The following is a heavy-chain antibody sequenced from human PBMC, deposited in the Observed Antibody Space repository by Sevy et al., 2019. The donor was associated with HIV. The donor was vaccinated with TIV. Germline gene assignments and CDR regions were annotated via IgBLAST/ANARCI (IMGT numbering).Heavy chain of an antibody. Sequence: GGSLRLSCAASGFTFSNYAMNWVRQAPGKGLEWVSSVGGSGRYTYYADSVEGRFTISRDNSKNTLYLQMNSLRADDTAVYYCAKGYCSGGSCPRDYYYYVMDVWGQGTTVTVSS. CDR1: GFTFSNYA. CDR3: AKGYCSGGSCPRDYYYYVMDV. CDR2: VGGSGRYT. V-gene: IGHV3-23*01. D-gene: IGHD2-15*01. J-gene: IGHJ6*02.